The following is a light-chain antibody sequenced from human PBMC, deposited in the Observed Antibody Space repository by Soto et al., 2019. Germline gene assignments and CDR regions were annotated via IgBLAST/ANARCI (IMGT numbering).Light chain of an antibody. CDR3: SAWDDSLNGYV. CDR2: SNN. CDR1: SSNIGSNT. V-gene: IGLV1-44*01. J-gene: IGLJ1*01. Sequence: QSVLTQPPSASGTPGQRVTISCSGSSSNIGSNTVNWYQQLPGTAPKLLIYSNNQRPSGVPDRFSGSKSGTSASLAISGLKSEDEADYYCSAWDDSLNGYVFGTGPKLTVL.